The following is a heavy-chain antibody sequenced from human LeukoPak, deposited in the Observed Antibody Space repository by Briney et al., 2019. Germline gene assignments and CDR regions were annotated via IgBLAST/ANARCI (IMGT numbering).Heavy chain of an antibody. J-gene: IGHJ6*02. D-gene: IGHD2-2*01. CDR2: MNPNSGNT. CDR3: ARVLPSWYYYYYGMDV. CDR1: GYTFTSYD. V-gene: IGHV1-8*01. Sequence: ASVKVSCTASGYTFTSYDINWVRQATGQGLGWMGWMNPNSGNTGYAQKFQGRVTMTRNTSISTAYMELSSLRSEDTAVYYCARVLPSWYYYYYGMDVWGQGTTVTVSS.